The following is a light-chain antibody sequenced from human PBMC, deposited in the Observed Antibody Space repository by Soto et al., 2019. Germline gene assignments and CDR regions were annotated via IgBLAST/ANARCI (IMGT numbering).Light chain of an antibody. CDR2: DAS. J-gene: IGKJ4*01. V-gene: IGKV3-11*01. CDR3: QQRSNWPLT. Sequence: ETVLTQSPATLSLSPGERATLSCRASQNVRPYLACYQQNPGQAPSLLISDASNRATDIPARFSGSGSGTDFTLTISSLEPEDSAIYYCQQRSNWPLTFGGGTKVEIK. CDR1: QNVRPY.